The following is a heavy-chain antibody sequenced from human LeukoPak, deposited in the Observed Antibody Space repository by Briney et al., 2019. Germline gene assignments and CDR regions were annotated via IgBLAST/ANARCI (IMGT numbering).Heavy chain of an antibody. V-gene: IGHV3-30*04. D-gene: IGHD2-15*01. CDR2: ISYDGSNK. J-gene: IGHJ4*02. CDR3: AKDRSSGAYFDY. Sequence: GGSLRLSCAASGFTFSSYAMHWVRQAPGKGLEWVAVISYDGSNKYYADSVKGRFTISRDNSKNTLYLQMNSLRAEDTAVYYCAKDRSSGAYFDYWGLGTLVTVSS. CDR1: GFTFSSYA.